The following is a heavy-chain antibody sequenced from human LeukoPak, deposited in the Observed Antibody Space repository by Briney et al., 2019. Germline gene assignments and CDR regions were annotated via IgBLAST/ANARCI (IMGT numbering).Heavy chain of an antibody. V-gene: IGHV4-61*02. CDR1: GGSISSGGYY. D-gene: IGHD6-19*01. Sequence: PSETLSLTCTVSGGSISSGGYYWSWIRQPAGKGLEWIGRIYTSGSTNYNPSLKSRVTISVDTSKNQFSLKLSSVTAADTAVYYCARAGELSSGWYVGAFDIWGQGTMVTVSS. J-gene: IGHJ3*02. CDR3: ARAGELSSGWYVGAFDI. CDR2: IYTSGST.